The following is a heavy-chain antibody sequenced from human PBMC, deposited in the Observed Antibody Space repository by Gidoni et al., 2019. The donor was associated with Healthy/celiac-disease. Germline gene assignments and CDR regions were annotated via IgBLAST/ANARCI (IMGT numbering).Heavy chain of an antibody. CDR3: AKDSTAMVRYFDY. CDR2: ISWNSGSI. Sequence: EVQLMESGGGLVQPGRSLRLSYDAPGFTFDDYARHWVRQAPGKGLEWVSGISWNSGSIGYADSVKGRFTISRDNAKNSLYLQMNSLRAEDTALYYCAKDSTAMVRYFDYWGQGTLVTVSS. V-gene: IGHV3-9*01. D-gene: IGHD5-18*01. J-gene: IGHJ4*02. CDR1: GFTFDDYA.